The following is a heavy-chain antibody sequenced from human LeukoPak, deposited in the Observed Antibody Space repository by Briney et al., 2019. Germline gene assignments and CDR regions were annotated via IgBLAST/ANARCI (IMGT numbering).Heavy chain of an antibody. J-gene: IGHJ3*02. Sequence: GGSLRLSCAASGFTFDDYAMHWVRQAPGKGLEWVSGISWNSGSIGYADSVKGRFTISRDNAKNSLYLQMNSLRAEDTALYYCAKDLGGAAAGIEDEGCAFDIWGQGTMVTVSS. CDR1: GFTFDDYA. CDR3: AKDLGGAAAGIEDEGCAFDI. CDR2: ISWNSGSI. D-gene: IGHD6-13*01. V-gene: IGHV3-9*01.